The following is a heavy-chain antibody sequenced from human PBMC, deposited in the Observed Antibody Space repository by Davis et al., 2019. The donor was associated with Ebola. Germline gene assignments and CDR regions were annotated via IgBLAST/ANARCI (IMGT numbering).Heavy chain of an antibody. CDR1: GYTFTSYG. J-gene: IGHJ4*02. CDR3: ARGGVAYSDLDY. Sequence: AASVKVSCKASGYTFTSYGISWVRQAPGQGLEWMAWISLYDGYTKYSENVQGRVTLTTDTSTTTVYMELRSLTDDDTAVYFCARGGVAYSDLDYWGQGTLVAVSS. V-gene: IGHV1-18*01. D-gene: IGHD2-21*01. CDR2: ISLYDGYT.